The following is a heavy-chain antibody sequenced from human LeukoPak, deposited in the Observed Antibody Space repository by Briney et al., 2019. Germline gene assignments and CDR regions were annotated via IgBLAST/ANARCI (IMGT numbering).Heavy chain of an antibody. V-gene: IGHV3-23*01. D-gene: IGHD6-19*01. Sequence: GGSLRLSCAASGFTFSTYDMTWVRQAPGKGLERVSSISGSGGSTYYADSVKGRFTTSRDNSKNTLYLQMNGLRAEDTAVYYCAKDLAAVAGNKYFAYWGQGTLVTVPS. CDR2: ISGSGGST. CDR1: GFTFSTYD. CDR3: AKDLAAVAGNKYFAY. J-gene: IGHJ4*02.